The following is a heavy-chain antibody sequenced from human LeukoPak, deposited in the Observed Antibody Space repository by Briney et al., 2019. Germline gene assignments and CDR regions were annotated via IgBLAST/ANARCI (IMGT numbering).Heavy chain of an antibody. CDR1: GFTFDDYA. CDR2: ISWNSGSI. D-gene: IGHD1-26*01. Sequence: GGXLRLSCAASGFTFDDYAMHWVRQAPGKGVEGGSGISWNSGSIVYADSVKGGFTISRDNAKNSLYLQMNSLRAEDMALYYCAKLGSNAFDIWGQGTMVTVSS. CDR3: AKLGSNAFDI. J-gene: IGHJ3*02. V-gene: IGHV3-9*03.